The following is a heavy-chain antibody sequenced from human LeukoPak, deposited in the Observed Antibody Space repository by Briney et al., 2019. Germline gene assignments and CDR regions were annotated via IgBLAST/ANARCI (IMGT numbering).Heavy chain of an antibody. CDR3: ATWLATLFDY. V-gene: IGHV3-30*03. J-gene: IGHJ4*02. D-gene: IGHD6-19*01. Sequence: GKSLRLSCAASGFTFSSYVMHWVRQAPGKGLEWVAVISYDGSNKYYADSVKGRFTISRDNSKNTLYLQMNSLRAEDTAVYYCATWLATLFDYWGQGTLVTVFS. CDR1: GFTFSSYV. CDR2: ISYDGSNK.